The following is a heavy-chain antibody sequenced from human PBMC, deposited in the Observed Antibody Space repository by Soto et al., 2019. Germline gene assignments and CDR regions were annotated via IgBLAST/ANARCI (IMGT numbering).Heavy chain of an antibody. D-gene: IGHD6-19*01. CDR3: AREYGGWYTDY. V-gene: IGHV3-66*01. J-gene: IGHJ4*02. CDR1: GFTVSSNY. CDR2: IYSGGST. Sequence: EVQLVESGGGLVQPGGSLRLSCAASGFTVSSNYMSWVRQAPGKGLEWVSVIYSGGSTYYADSVKSRFTISRDNSKNTLYLQMNSLRAEDTAVYYCAREYGGWYTDYWGQGTLVTVSS.